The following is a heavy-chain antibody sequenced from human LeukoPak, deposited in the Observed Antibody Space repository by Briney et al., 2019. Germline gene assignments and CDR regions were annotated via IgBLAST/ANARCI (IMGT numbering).Heavy chain of an antibody. CDR1: GGTFSSYA. V-gene: IGHV1-69*05. Sequence: SVKVSCKASGGTFSSYAISWVRQAPGQGLEWMGGIIPIFGTANYAQKFQGRVTVTTDESTSTAYMELSSLRSEDTAVYYCVSSSSSRVSDYWGQGTLVTVSS. CDR3: VSSSSSRVSDY. J-gene: IGHJ4*02. CDR2: IIPIFGTA. D-gene: IGHD6-6*01.